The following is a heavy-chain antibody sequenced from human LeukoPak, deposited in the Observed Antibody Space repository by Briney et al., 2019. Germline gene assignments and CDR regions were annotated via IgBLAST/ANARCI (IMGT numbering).Heavy chain of an antibody. CDR1: GFTFDDYA. CDR3: AKGGGELLNRAFDI. Sequence: GRSLRLSCAASGFTFDDYAMHWVRQAPGKGLAWVSGIRWNSGSIGYAGSVKGRLTIARATAKNYLYLQMNSLRAEDTALYYCAKGGGELLNRAFDIWGQGTMVTVSS. D-gene: IGHD1-26*01. J-gene: IGHJ3*02. V-gene: IGHV3-9*01. CDR2: IRWNSGSI.